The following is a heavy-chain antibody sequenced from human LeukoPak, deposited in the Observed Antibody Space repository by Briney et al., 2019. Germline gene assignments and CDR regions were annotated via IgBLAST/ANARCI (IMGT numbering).Heavy chain of an antibody. D-gene: IGHD6-13*01. CDR1: GGSISSDNHY. CDR2: IYTSGST. CDR3: AKEDSSSLFDP. J-gene: IGHJ5*02. Sequence: PSETLSLTCTVSGGSISSDNHYWGWIRQSPGKGLEWIGRIYTSGSTNYNPSLKSRVTISVDTSKNQFSLKLSSVTAADTAVYYCAKEDSSSLFDPWGQGTLVTVSS. V-gene: IGHV4-61*02.